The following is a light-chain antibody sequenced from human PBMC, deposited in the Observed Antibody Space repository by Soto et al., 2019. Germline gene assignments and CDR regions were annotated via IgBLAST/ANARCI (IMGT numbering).Light chain of an antibody. CDR2: SAS. Sequence: DIQMTQSPSSVSASEGDRVTITCRASQGIYTWLAWYQQKPGEAPKLLIHSASTLQTGVPSRFSGGGSGTDFSLTISGLQPEDSATYYCQQANTFPFTFGQGTRLEI. CDR3: QQANTFPFT. CDR1: QGIYTW. V-gene: IGKV1-12*01. J-gene: IGKJ5*01.